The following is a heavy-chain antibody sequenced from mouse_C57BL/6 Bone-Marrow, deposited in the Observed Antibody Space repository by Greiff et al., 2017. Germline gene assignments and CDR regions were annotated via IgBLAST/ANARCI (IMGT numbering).Heavy chain of an antibody. CDR2: IYPGGGYT. J-gene: IGHJ4*01. CDR1: GYTFTNYW. V-gene: IGHV1-63*01. Sequence: VQLQQSGAELVRPGTSVKMSCKASGYTFTNYWIGWAKQRPGHGLEWIGDIYPGGGYTNYNEKFKGKATLTADKSSSTAYMQFSSLTSEDSAIYYCARYYYGSSYAMDYWGQGTSVTGSS. CDR3: ARYYYGSSYAMDY. D-gene: IGHD1-1*01.